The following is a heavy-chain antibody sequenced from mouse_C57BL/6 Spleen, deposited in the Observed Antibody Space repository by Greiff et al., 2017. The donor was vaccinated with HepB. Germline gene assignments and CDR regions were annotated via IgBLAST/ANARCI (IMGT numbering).Heavy chain of an antibody. CDR2: ISYDGSN. CDR1: GYSITSGYY. D-gene: IGHD2-4*01. CDR3: ARDEGDYDGFDD. J-gene: IGHJ2*01. Sequence: EVQLQQSGPGLVKPSQSLSLTCSVTGYSITSGYYWNWIRQFPGNKLEWRGYISYDGSNNYNPSLKNRISITRDTSKNQFFLKLNSVTTEDTATYYCARDEGDYDGFDDWGQGTTLTVSS. V-gene: IGHV3-6*01.